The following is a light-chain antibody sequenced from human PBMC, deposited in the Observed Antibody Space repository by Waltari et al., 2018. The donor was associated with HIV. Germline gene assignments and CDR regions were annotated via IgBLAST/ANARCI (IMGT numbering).Light chain of an antibody. J-gene: IGKJ2*01. V-gene: IGKV4-1*01. CDR2: WAS. Sequence: DVVMTQSPDSLAVSVGERVTLNCTSSQSLLYRSTKKDSLAWYQQKPGQRPRLLIYWASTRGAVVPDRFSGSGSGTDFTLTISSLQAEDAAVYYCQQYSSIPYTFGQGTKLEMK. CDR3: QQYSSIPYT. CDR1: QSLLYRSTKKDS.